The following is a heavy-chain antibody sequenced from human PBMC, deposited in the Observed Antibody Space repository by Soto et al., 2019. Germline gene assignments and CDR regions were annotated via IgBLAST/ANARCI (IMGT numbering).Heavy chain of an antibody. CDR3: ARGGGIAAAGNDYYYGMDV. Sequence: PSETLSLTCAVYGGSFSGYYWSWIRQPPGKGLEWIGEINHSGSTNYNPSLKSRVTISVDTSKNQFSLKLSSVTAADTAVYYCARGGGIAAAGNDYYYGMDVWGQGTTVTV. CDR1: GGSFSGYY. D-gene: IGHD6-13*01. V-gene: IGHV4-34*01. CDR2: INHSGST. J-gene: IGHJ6*02.